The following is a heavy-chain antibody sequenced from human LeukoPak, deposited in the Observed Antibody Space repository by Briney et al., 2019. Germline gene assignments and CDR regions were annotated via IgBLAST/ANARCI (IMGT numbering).Heavy chain of an antibody. Sequence: SETLSLTCTVSGGSISSYYWSWIRQPPGKGLEWIGYIYYSGSTNYNPSLKSRVTISVDTSKNQFSLKLSSVTAADTAVYYCARDHGYDFWSGYYPGDAFDIWGQGTMVTVSS. CDR1: GGSISSYY. V-gene: IGHV4-59*12. D-gene: IGHD3-3*01. CDR2: IYYSGST. CDR3: ARDHGYDFWSGYYPGDAFDI. J-gene: IGHJ3*02.